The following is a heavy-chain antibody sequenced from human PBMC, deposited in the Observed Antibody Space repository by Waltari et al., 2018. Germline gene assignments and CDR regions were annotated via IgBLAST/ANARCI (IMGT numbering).Heavy chain of an antibody. CDR2: IGPEDGET. CDR1: GYTFMDSF. Sequence: EVELVQSGAEVKKPGATVKISCKASGYTFMDSFMHWVQQAPGKGRERMGRIGPEDGETVYSEKVQGIVTTTADTSTDTAYMELSSLTSGDTAVYYCAPLPGGSGQTFDCWGQGTLVTVSS. CDR3: APLPGGSGQTFDC. D-gene: IGHD3-10*01. V-gene: IGHV1-69-2*01. J-gene: IGHJ4*02.